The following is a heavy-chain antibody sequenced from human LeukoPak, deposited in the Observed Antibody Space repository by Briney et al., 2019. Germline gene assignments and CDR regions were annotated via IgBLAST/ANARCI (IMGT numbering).Heavy chain of an antibody. J-gene: IGHJ5*02. D-gene: IGHD4-17*01. CDR2: IYYSGST. Sequence: SETLSLTCTVSGGSISSSSYYWSWIRQPPGKGLEWIGSIYYSGSTYYNPSLKSRVTISVDTSKNQFSLKLSSVTAAVTAVYYCAREERESAVTTHNWFDPWGQGTLVTVSS. CDR3: AREERESAVTTHNWFDP. CDR1: GGSISSSSYY. V-gene: IGHV4-39*07.